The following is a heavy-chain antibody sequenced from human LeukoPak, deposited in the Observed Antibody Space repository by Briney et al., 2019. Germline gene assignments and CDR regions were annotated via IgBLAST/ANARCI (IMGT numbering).Heavy chain of an antibody. D-gene: IGHD3-16*01. J-gene: IGHJ4*02. V-gene: IGHV3-11*01. CDR1: GFPFGSYV. CDR3: ARDSAYETHYDYVWGSYDY. CDR2: ISSSGSTI. Sequence: PGGSLRLSCEGSGFPFGSYVMSWIRQAPGKGLEWVSYISSSGSTIYYADSVKGRFTISRDNAKNSLYLQMNSLRAEDTAVYYCARDSAYETHYDYVWGSYDYWGQGTLVTVSS.